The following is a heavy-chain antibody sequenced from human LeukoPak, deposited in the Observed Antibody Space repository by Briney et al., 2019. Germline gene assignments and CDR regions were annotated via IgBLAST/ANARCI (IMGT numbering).Heavy chain of an antibody. V-gene: IGHV6-1*01. CDR1: GDSISSSSAT. CDR2: TYYRSKWYH. J-gene: IGHJ3*02. CDR3: ARVTADGYDAFDI. Sequence: SQTLSLTCGISGDSISSSSATWNWIRQSPSRGLEWLGRTYYRSKWYHDYAVSVKSRITINPDTSKNQLSLQLTSVTPEDTAVYYCARVTADGYDAFDIWGQGTMVTVSS. D-gene: IGHD6-13*01.